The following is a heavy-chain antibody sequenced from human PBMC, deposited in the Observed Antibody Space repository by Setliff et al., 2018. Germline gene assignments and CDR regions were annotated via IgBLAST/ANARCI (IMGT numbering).Heavy chain of an antibody. CDR3: ARDRVVVLAGRRGFYFDY. J-gene: IGHJ4*02. CDR2: IYYSGST. CDR1: GASISSDGYY. V-gene: IGHV4-31*03. D-gene: IGHD2-15*01. Sequence: SETLSLTCIVSGASISSDGYYWSWIRQHPGKGLEWIGYIYYSGSTYYNPSLKSRVTISLDTSKNQFSLELSSVTAADTAVYYCARDRVVVLAGRRGFYFDYWGQGTLVTVSS.